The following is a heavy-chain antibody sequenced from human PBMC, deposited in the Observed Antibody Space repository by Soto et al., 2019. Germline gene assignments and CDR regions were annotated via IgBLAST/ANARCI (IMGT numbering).Heavy chain of an antibody. CDR1: GFTFSSYA. CDR3: AAHDYGDYGGGYFDY. J-gene: IGHJ4*01. D-gene: IGHD4-17*01. V-gene: IGHV3-23*01. CDR2: ISGSGGST. Sequence: GGSLRLSCAASGFTFSSYAMSWVRQAPGKGLEWVSAISGSGGSTYYADSVKGRFTISRDNSKNTLYLQMNSLRAEDTAVYYCAAHDYGDYGGGYFDYWDQGTLVTISS.